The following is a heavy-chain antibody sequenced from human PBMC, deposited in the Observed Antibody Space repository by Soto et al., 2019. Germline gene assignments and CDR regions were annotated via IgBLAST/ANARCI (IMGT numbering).Heavy chain of an antibody. J-gene: IGHJ5*02. CDR1: GGTFSSYA. V-gene: IGHV1-69*01. CDR2: IIPMYGPA. CDR3: ARVTSMVRGVIDNWFDP. D-gene: IGHD3-10*01. Sequence: QVPLVQSGAEVKKPGSSVTVSCKASGGTFSSYAIHWVRQAPGQGLEWMGGIIPMYGPATYAQRVQGRVTIPEDESTTPVCMELTILTSQDTAVYYCARVTSMVRGVIDNWFDPWGHGTLVTISS.